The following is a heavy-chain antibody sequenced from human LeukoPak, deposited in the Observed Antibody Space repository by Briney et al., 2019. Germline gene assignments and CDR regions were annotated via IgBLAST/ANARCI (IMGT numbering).Heavy chain of an antibody. V-gene: IGHV3-48*03. CDR3: ATSRNGDYTIDDYFDY. J-gene: IGHJ4*02. CDR2: ISSSGSTI. D-gene: IGHD4-17*01. CDR1: GFTFSNYE. Sequence: PGGSLRLSCAASGFTFSNYEMNWVRQAPGKGLEWVSYISSSGSTIYYADSVKGRFTISRDNAKNSLYLQMNSLRAEDTAVYYCATSRNGDYTIDDYFDYWGQGTLVTVSS.